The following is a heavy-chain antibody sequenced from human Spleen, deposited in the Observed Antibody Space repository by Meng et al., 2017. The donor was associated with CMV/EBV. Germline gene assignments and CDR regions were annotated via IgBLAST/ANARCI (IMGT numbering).Heavy chain of an antibody. CDR3: AKDIANGVLDY. D-gene: IGHD2-8*01. CDR1: GFTFDNYT. V-gene: IGHV3-43*01. J-gene: IGHJ4*02. CDR2: ISWDGGST. Sequence: SCAASGFTFDNYTMHWVRQAPGKGLEWVSLISWDGGSTYYADSVKGRFTISRDNSKNSLYLQMNSLRTEDTALYYCAKDIANGVLDYWGQGTLVTVSS.